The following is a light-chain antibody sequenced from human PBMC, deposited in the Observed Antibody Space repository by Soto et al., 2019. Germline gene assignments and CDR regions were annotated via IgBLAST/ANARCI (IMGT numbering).Light chain of an antibody. CDR2: DAY. V-gene: IGKV3-11*01. J-gene: IGKJ5*01. CDR3: QQYGTSPIN. Sequence: EVVLTQSPVTLSLSPVERATLSCRASQIFRGLLAWYQQKPGQAPRLLIYDAYNRAAGIPPRFSGSGSGTDFTLTVSRLEPEDFAVYYCQQYGTSPINFGQGTRLEIK. CDR1: QIFRGL.